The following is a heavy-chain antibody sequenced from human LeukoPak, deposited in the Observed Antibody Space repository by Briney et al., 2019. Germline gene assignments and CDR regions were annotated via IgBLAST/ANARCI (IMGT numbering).Heavy chain of an antibody. CDR3: ALLQWLPNGFDV. D-gene: IGHD5-24*01. CDR2: IIPALRTP. J-gene: IGHJ3*01. V-gene: IGHV1-69*13. CDR1: GYTFTSYG. Sequence: SVKVSCKASGYTFTSYGISWVRQAPGQGLEWMGAIIPALRTPNYAQKFQGRITITADESTTTAYLEMNSLRSEDTALYYCALLQWLPNGFDVWGRGTVVTVAS.